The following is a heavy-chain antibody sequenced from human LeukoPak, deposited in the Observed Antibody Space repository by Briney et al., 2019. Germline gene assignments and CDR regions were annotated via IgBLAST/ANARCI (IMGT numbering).Heavy chain of an antibody. V-gene: IGHV3-30*02. CDR2: IRYDGINK. J-gene: IGHJ4*02. Sequence: PGGSLRLSCAASGFTFSNYGMYWVRQAPGKGLEWVSHIRYDGINKYYADSVKGRFTISRDNSKNTLYLQLDSLRAEDTAVYYCAKHQEWVLLDWGQGTLVTVSS. CDR1: GFTFSNYG. D-gene: IGHD3-3*01. CDR3: AKHQEWVLLD.